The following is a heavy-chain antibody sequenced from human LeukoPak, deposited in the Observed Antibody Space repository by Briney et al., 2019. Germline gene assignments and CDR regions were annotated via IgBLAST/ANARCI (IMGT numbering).Heavy chain of an antibody. CDR3: ARDPPRVGAPDY. V-gene: IGHV1-2*02. D-gene: IGHD1-26*01. Sequence: ASLKVSCKASGYNFTGYYIHWLLQAPGQGLEWMGWINPTSGGTKYTQTFQGRVTMTWDTSISTAYLDLSRLRSDDTAVYFCARDPPRVGAPDYWGQGTLLTVSS. CDR1: GYNFTGYY. CDR2: INPTSGGT. J-gene: IGHJ4*02.